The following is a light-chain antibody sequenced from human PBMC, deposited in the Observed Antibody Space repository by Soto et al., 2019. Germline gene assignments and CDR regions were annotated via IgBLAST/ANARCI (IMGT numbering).Light chain of an antibody. CDR3: QQYGSSPT. Sequence: EIVLTQSPATLSLSPGERATLSCRASQSVRSNLAWYQQKPGQAPRLLIYGASSRATGIPDRFSGSGSGTDFTLTISRLEPEDFAVYYCQQYGSSPTFGQGTKVDIK. CDR2: GAS. CDR1: QSVRSN. V-gene: IGKV3-20*01. J-gene: IGKJ1*01.